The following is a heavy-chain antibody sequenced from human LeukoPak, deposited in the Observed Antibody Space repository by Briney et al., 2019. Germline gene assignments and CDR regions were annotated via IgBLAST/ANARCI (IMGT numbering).Heavy chain of an antibody. J-gene: IGHJ4*02. CDR3: ARDLSPNTYYDFWSGYYAGYDY. D-gene: IGHD3-3*01. V-gene: IGHV3-7*01. Sequence: PGGSLRLSCAASGFAFSSYWMSWVRQAPGKGLEWVANIKQDGSEKYYVDSVKGRFTISRDNAKNSLYLQMNSLRAEDTAVYHCARDLSPNTYYDFWSGYYAGYDYWGQGTLVTVSS. CDR2: IKQDGSEK. CDR1: GFAFSSYW.